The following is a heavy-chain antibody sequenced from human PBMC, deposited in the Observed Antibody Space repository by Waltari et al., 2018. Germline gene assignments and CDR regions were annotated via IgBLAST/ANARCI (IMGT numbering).Heavy chain of an antibody. V-gene: IGHV1-46*01. CDR2: INPSGGST. D-gene: IGHD4-17*01. CDR1: GYTFTSYY. Sequence: QVQLVQSGAEVKKPGASVKVSCKASGYTFTSYYMHWVRQAPGQGLEWMGIINPSGGSTSYAQKFQGRVTMTRDTSTSTVYMELSSLRSEDTAVYYCARELGDYGGNRGIFDYWGQGTLVTVSS. J-gene: IGHJ4*02. CDR3: ARELGDYGGNRGIFDY.